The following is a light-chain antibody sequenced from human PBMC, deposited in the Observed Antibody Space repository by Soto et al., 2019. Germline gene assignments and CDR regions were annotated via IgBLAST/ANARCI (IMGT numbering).Light chain of an antibody. J-gene: IGKJ5*01. CDR1: QSIATSQ. Sequence: EIVLTQSPGTLSLSPGERATLFCRASQSIATSQLAWYQQKPGQAPRLLIHDASSRATGISDRFTGSGSGTDFTLTISRLEPEDFAVYFCQRYGSSPLITFGQGTRLEIK. CDR3: QRYGSSPLIT. CDR2: DAS. V-gene: IGKV3-20*01.